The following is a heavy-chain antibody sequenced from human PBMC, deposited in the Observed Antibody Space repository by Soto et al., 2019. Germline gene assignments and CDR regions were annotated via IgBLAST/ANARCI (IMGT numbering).Heavy chain of an antibody. D-gene: IGHD1-26*01. Sequence: QVQLVQSGPEVKEPGASVRVSCKASGYTFINYNIFWVRQAPGQGLEWMGWISTSNADTNYAQNFQGRVTMTTDTSTSTAYVELRSLRYHDTAVYYCARDITGATGDYWGQGTLVTVSS. J-gene: IGHJ4*02. CDR2: ISTSNADT. CDR3: ARDITGATGDY. CDR1: GYTFINYN. V-gene: IGHV1-18*01.